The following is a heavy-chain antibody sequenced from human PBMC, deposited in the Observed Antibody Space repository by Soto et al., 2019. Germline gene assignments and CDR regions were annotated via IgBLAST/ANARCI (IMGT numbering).Heavy chain of an antibody. Sequence: GGSLRLSCAASGFTINRNDMYWVRQAPGKGLEWVAVMSFDGNHQHYADSVKGRFTISRDNSKNTLSLEMNSLRRDDTAVYYCAKSHRLLRGYSYGPSSYYGMDVWGQATTVTLCS. D-gene: IGHD5-18*01. J-gene: IGHJ6*02. CDR3: AKSHRLLRGYSYGPSSYYGMDV. CDR1: GFTINRND. CDR2: MSFDGNHQ. V-gene: IGHV3-30*18.